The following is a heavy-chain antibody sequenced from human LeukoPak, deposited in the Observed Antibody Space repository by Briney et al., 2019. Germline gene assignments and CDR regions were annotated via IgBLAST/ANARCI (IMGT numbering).Heavy chain of an antibody. CDR3: ARGGYYGSGNDFRFDP. CDR1: GGSLNSYY. V-gene: IGHV4-59*01. J-gene: IGHJ5*02. Sequence: PSETLSLTCTVSGGSLNSYYWSWIRQPPGKGLEGIGYIHYTGSTNYNPSLKSRVTISVDTSKSQFSLKLSSVTAADTAIYYCARGGYYGSGNDFRFDPWGQGTLVTVSS. CDR2: IHYTGST. D-gene: IGHD3-10*01.